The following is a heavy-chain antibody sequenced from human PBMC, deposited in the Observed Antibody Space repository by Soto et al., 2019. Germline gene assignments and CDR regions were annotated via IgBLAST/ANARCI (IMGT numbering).Heavy chain of an antibody. CDR1: GFTFSGSA. CDR2: IRSKANSYAT. CDR3: TRYSGYDGYYYYYMDV. V-gene: IGHV3-73*01. D-gene: IGHD5-12*01. J-gene: IGHJ6*03. Sequence: EVQLVESGGGLVQPGGSLKLSCAASGFTFSGSAMHWVRQASGKGLEWVGRIRSKANSYATAYAASVKGRFTISRDDSKNTAYLHMNSLKTEDTAVYYCTRYSGYDGYYYYYMDVWGKGTTVTVSS.